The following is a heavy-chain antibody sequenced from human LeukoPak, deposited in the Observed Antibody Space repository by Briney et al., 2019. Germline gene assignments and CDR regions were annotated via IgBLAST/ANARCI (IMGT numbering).Heavy chain of an antibody. D-gene: IGHD6-6*01. CDR3: TRGSSLGYYYGMDV. J-gene: IGHJ6*02. V-gene: IGHV3-73*01. Sequence: GGSLRLSCAASGFIFSASDMHWVRQASGKGLEWVGRIRSKANNYATAYAASVNGRFTISRDDSKNTAYLQMNTLKTEDTAVYYCTRGSSLGYYYGMDVWGQGTTVSVSS. CDR1: GFIFSASD. CDR2: IRSKANNYAT.